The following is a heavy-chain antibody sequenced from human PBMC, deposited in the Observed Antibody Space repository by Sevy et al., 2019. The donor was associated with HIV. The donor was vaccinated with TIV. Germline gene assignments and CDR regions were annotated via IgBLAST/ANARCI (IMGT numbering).Heavy chain of an antibody. J-gene: IGHJ6*02. V-gene: IGHV1-2*02. Sequence: ASVKVSCKASGYTFTGYSIHWVRQAPGQGLEWMGWINPDSGGTNYPQKFQGRVTMTRDTSITTAFMELSRLRSDDTAVYYCARDPPPTVTTTAGYGMDVWGQGTTVTVSS. D-gene: IGHD4-17*01. CDR1: GYTFTGYS. CDR3: ARDPPPTVTTTAGYGMDV. CDR2: INPDSGGT.